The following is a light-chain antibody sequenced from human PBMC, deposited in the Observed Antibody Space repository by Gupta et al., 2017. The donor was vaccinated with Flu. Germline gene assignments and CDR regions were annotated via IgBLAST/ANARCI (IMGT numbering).Light chain of an antibody. CDR3: QQYDGWPLMT. CDR1: QNVNNN. Sequence: VTLSVSPGDRATISCGASQNVNNNLAWYQQKPGEAPRLLIYAASIRATGIPVRFSGSGSRTNFTLTISSLQSEDCVLYFCQQYDGWPLMTFGRGTRLEIK. J-gene: IGKJ5*01. V-gene: IGKV3-15*01. CDR2: AAS.